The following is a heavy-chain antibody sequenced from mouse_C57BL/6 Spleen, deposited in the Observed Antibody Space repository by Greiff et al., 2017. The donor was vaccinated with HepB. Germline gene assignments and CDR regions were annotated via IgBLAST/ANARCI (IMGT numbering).Heavy chain of an antibody. V-gene: IGHV5-4*01. J-gene: IGHJ4*01. CDR3: ARDRSYYAMDY. CDR1: GFTFSSYA. CDR2: ISDGGSYT. Sequence: DVMLVESGGGLVKPGGSLKLSCAASGFTFSSYAMSWVRQTPEKRLEWVATISDGGSYTYYPDNVKGRFTISRDNAKNNLYLQMSHLKSEDTAMYYCARDRSYYAMDYWGQGTSVTVSS. D-gene: IGHD1-1*01.